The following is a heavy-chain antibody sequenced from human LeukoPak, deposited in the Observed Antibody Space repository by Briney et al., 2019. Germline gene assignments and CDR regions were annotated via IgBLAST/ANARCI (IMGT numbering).Heavy chain of an antibody. CDR3: AREELATLGPFDF. CDR2: TYYKSKWSS. CDR1: GDSVSSNSAA. J-gene: IGHJ4*02. V-gene: IGHV6-1*01. D-gene: IGHD5-24*01. Sequence: SQTLSLTCAISGDSVSSNSAAWNWIRQSPSRGLEWLGRTYYKSKWSSDYALSVKSRITINPDTSRNQFSLQLNSVTPEDTAVYYCAREELATLGPFDFWGQGTLVTVSS.